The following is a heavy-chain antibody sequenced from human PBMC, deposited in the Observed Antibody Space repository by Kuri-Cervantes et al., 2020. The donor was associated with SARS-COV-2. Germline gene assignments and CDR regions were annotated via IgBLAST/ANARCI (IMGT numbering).Heavy chain of an antibody. Sequence: SETLSLTCTVSGGSISSGSYYWSWIRQPAGKGLEWIGRIYTSGSTNYSPSLKSRVTISVDTSKNQFSLKLSSVTAADTAVYYCARATKADYGDYIDAFDIWGQGTMVTVSS. V-gene: IGHV4-61*02. CDR1: GGSISSGSYY. CDR3: ARATKADYGDYIDAFDI. J-gene: IGHJ3*02. CDR2: IYTSGST. D-gene: IGHD4-17*01.